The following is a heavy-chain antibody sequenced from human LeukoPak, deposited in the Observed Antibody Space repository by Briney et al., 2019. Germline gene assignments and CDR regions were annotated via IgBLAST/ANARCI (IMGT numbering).Heavy chain of an antibody. Sequence: GGSLRLSCAASGFTFSSYSMNWVRQAPGKGLEWVSSIGSSSSYIYYADSVKGRFTISRDNAKNSLYLQMSSLRAEDTAVYYCAREAAYCSSTSCYYAFDIWGQGTMVTVSS. CDR3: AREAAYCSSTSCYYAFDI. V-gene: IGHV3-21*01. D-gene: IGHD2-2*01. J-gene: IGHJ3*02. CDR2: IGSSSSYI. CDR1: GFTFSSYS.